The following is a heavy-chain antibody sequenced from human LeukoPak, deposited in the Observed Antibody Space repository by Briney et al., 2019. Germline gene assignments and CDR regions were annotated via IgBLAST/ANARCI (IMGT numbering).Heavy chain of an antibody. D-gene: IGHD5-18*01. J-gene: IGHJ6*02. V-gene: IGHV1-69*02. Sequence: SVKVSCKASGGTFSSYTISWVRQAPGQGLEWMGRIIPILGIANYAQKFQGRGTITADKSTSTAYMELSSLRSEDTAVYYCARRDSSDYYYYGMDVWSQGTTVTVSS. CDR3: ARRDSSDYYYYGMDV. CDR1: GGTFSSYT. CDR2: IIPILGIA.